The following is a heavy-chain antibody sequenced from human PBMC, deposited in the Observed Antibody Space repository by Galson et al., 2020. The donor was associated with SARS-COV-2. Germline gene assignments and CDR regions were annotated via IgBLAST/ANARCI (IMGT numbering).Heavy chain of an antibody. D-gene: IGHD6-19*01. J-gene: IGHJ5*02. CDR1: GGSITSSY. Sequence: ASETLSLTCTVSGGSITSSYWSWIRLPAGKGLEWIGRIYATGDTNYNPSLKSRVTMSVDTSKNQIYLKVTSVTAADTAVYFCARETYMGIAVSGGWFDPWGRGTLVSVSS. V-gene: IGHV4-4*07. CDR3: ARETYMGIAVSGGWFDP. CDR2: IYATGDT.